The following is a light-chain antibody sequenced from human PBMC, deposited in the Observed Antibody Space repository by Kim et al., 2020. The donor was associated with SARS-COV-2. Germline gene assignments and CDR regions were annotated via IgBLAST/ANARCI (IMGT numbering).Light chain of an antibody. CDR3: LQDYNYPLT. CDR2: VAS. CDR1: QGIRND. Sequence: AIQMTQSPSSLSASVGDRVTITCRASQGIRNDLGWYQQKPGKAPKLLIYVASSLQSGVPSRFSGSGSGTDFTLTISSLQPEDFATHYCLQDYNYPLTFGQGTKVDIK. J-gene: IGKJ1*01. V-gene: IGKV1-6*01.